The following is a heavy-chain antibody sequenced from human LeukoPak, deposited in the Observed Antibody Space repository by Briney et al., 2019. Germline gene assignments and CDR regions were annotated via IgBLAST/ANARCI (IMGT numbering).Heavy chain of an antibody. J-gene: IGHJ4*02. Sequence: ASVKVSCKASGYTFTGYYVHWVRQAPGQGLEWMGWINPNSGGTNFVQKFQGRVTMTRDTSISTAYMELSRLRSDDTAVYYCAREMAYCGGDCNSLDYWGQGTLVTVSS. CDR3: AREMAYCGGDCNSLDY. D-gene: IGHD2-21*02. CDR2: INPNSGGT. CDR1: GYTFTGYY. V-gene: IGHV1-2*02.